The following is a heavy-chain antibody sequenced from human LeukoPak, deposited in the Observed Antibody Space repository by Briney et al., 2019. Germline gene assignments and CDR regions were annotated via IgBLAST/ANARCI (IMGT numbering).Heavy chain of an antibody. CDR3: ARGLILGYSYGYYFDY. J-gene: IGHJ4*02. V-gene: IGHV1-69*05. CDR2: IIPIFGTA. D-gene: IGHD5-18*01. Sequence: SVKVSCKASGGTFSSYAISWVRQAPGQGLEWMGRIIPIFGTANYAQKFQGRVTITTDESTSTAYMELSSLRSEDTAVYYCARGLILGYSYGYYFDYWGQGTLVTASS. CDR1: GGTFSSYA.